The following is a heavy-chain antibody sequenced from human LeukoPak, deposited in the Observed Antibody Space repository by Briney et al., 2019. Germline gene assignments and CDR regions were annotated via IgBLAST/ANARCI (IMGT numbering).Heavy chain of an antibody. Sequence: PGGSLRLSCAASGFTFSSYAMGWARQAPGKGLEWVSAISGSGSSTYSADSVKGRFTISRDNSKNTLCLQMNSLRAEDTAVYYCATGAVPWYFGYWGQGTLVTVSS. J-gene: IGHJ4*02. CDR2: ISGSGSST. CDR3: ATGAVPWYFGY. D-gene: IGHD6-19*01. CDR1: GFTFSSYA. V-gene: IGHV3-23*01.